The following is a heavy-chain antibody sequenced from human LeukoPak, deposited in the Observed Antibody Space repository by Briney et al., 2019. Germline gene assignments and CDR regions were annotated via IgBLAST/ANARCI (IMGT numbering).Heavy chain of an antibody. V-gene: IGHV4-59*01. CDR1: GGSISNYY. Sequence: PSETLSLTCTVSGGSISNYYCSWIRQPPGKGLEWIGYIYDSGRTKYNPSLKSRVTISVDTSKNQFSLKLSSVTAADTAVYYCAIRYHTNWFDPWGQGTLVTVSS. D-gene: IGHD2-2*01. CDR2: IYDSGRT. CDR3: AIRYHTNWFDP. J-gene: IGHJ5*02.